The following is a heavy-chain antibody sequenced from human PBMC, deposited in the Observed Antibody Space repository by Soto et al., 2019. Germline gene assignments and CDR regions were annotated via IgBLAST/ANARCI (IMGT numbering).Heavy chain of an antibody. CDR1: GGSISSGGYY. D-gene: IGHD2-2*01. J-gene: IGHJ5*02. CDR2: IYYSGST. Sequence: SETLSLTCTVSGGSISSGGYYWSWIRQHPGKGLEWIGYIYYSGSTYYNPSLKSRVTISVDTSKNQFSLKLSSVTAADTAVYYCARLGCSSTSCYVNRWFDPWGQGTLVTVS. V-gene: IGHV4-31*03. CDR3: ARLGCSSTSCYVNRWFDP.